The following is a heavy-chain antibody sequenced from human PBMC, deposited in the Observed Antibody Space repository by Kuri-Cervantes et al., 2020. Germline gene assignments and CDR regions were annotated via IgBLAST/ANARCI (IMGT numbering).Heavy chain of an antibody. D-gene: IGHD2-2*01. J-gene: IGHJ4*02. CDR1: GYSFTSYW. Sequence: KVSCKGSGYSFTSYWIGWMRQMPGKGLEWMGIIYPGDSDTRYSPSFQGQVTISADKSISTAYLQWSSLKASDTAMYYCARQGCSSTSCYAFDYWGQGTLVTVSS. V-gene: IGHV5-51*01. CDR2: IYPGDSDT. CDR3: ARQGCSSTSCYAFDY.